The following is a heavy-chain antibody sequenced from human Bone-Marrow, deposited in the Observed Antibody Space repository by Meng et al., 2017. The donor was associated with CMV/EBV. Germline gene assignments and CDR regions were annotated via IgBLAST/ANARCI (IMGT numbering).Heavy chain of an antibody. Sequence: SETLSLTCTVSGGSISSSSYYWGWIRQPPGKGLEWIGSIYYSGSTYYNPSLKSRVTISVDTSKNQFSLKLSSVTAADTALYYCARQDLVLVPYAMSWLDPWGQGTPVTVSS. D-gene: IGHD2-2*01. V-gene: IGHV4-39*01. CDR1: GGSISSSSYY. CDR3: ARQDLVLVPYAMSWLDP. J-gene: IGHJ5*02. CDR2: IYYSGST.